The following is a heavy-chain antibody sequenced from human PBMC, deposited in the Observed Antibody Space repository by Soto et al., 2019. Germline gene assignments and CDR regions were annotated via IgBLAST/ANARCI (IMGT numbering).Heavy chain of an antibody. Sequence: EVQLVESGGGLVQPGGSLRLSCAASGFTFSSYWMSWVRQAPGKGLEWVANIKQDGSEKYYVDSVKGRFTISRDNAKNTLYLQMNRLRAEDTAVYYCAREGYCSSTSCFDYRGQGTLVTVSA. D-gene: IGHD2-2*01. CDR3: AREGYCSSTSCFDY. V-gene: IGHV3-7*01. CDR1: GFTFSSYW. J-gene: IGHJ4*02. CDR2: IKQDGSEK.